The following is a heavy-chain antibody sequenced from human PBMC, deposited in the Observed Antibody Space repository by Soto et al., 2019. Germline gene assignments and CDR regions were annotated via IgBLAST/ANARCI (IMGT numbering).Heavy chain of an antibody. CDR3: ARPHCSSNSCYADSFDI. V-gene: IGHV5-51*01. CDR2: IYPGDSDT. Sequence: GESLKISCKGSGYSFTSYWIGWVRQMPGKGLEWMGIIYPGDSDTRYSPSFQGQVTISADKSISTAYLQWSSLKASDTAMYYCARPHCSSNSCYADSFDIWGQGTMVTVPS. CDR1: GYSFTSYW. J-gene: IGHJ3*02. D-gene: IGHD2-2*01.